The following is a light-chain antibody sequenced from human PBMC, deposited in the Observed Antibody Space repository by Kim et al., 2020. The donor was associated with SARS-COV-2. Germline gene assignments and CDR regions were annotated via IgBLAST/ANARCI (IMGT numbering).Light chain of an antibody. Sequence: GHSITISCTGTTSHLGTYNYVAWYQQHPDKVPKLMIYDVTKRPSGVSNRFSGSKSGNTASLTISGLQAEDEADYYCSSYRSDSTYVFGTGTKVTVL. V-gene: IGLV2-14*03. CDR1: TSHLGTYNY. CDR2: DVT. CDR3: SSYRSDSTYV. J-gene: IGLJ1*01.